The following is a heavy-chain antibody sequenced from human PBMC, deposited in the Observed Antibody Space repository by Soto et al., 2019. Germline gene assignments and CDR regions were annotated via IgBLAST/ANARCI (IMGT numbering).Heavy chain of an antibody. CDR3: ARFGWFGDLPRLPGVRDY. D-gene: IGHD3-10*01. J-gene: IGHJ4*02. CDR1: GFTFSSYA. Sequence: QVQLVESGGGVVQPGRSLRLSCAASGFTFSSYAMHWVRQAPGKGLEWVAVISYDGSNKYYADSVKGRFTISRDNSKNTLYLQMNSLRAEDTAVYYCARFGWFGDLPRLPGVRDYWGQGTLVTVSS. CDR2: ISYDGSNK. V-gene: IGHV3-30-3*01.